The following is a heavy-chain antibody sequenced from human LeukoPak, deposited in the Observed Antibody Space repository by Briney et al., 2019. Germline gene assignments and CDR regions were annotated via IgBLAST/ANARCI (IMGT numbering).Heavy chain of an antibody. Sequence: GRSLRLSCAAPGFTFSSYGMHWVRQAPGKGLEWVAVISYDGSNKYYADSVKGRFTISRDNAKNSLYLQMNSLRVEDTAIYYCARDPRGQVTVVAGQKYYHYGMDVWGQGTTVTVSS. CDR1: GFTFSSYG. V-gene: IGHV3-30*03. CDR3: ARDPRGQVTVVAGQKYYHYGMDV. CDR2: ISYDGSNK. J-gene: IGHJ6*02. D-gene: IGHD3/OR15-3a*01.